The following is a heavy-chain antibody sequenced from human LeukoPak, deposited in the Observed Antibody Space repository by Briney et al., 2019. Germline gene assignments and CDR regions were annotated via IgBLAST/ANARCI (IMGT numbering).Heavy chain of an antibody. CDR2: MNPDSGNT. Sequence: ASVKVSCKASGYTFTSCDINWVRQATGQGLEWMGWMNPDSGNTGYGQSFQGRITMTRDISIGTAYMELSNLTSEDTAIYYCTRGSSGRRDNWGQGTLVTVSA. CDR3: TRGSSGRRDN. D-gene: IGHD6-19*01. V-gene: IGHV1-8*01. CDR1: GYTFTSCD. J-gene: IGHJ4*02.